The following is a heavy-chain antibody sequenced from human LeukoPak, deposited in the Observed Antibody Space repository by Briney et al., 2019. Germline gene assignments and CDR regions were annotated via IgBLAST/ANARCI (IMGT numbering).Heavy chain of an antibody. J-gene: IGHJ5*02. CDR3: ARIGIAAAIWFDP. CDR2: IYPGDSDT. CDR1: GYGFTSYW. Sequence: GESLKISCKGSGYGFTSYWIGWVRQMPGKGLEWMGIIYPGDSDTRYSPSFQGQVTISADKSISTAYLQWSSLKASDTAMYYCARIGIAAAIWFDPWGQGTLVTVSS. D-gene: IGHD6-13*01. V-gene: IGHV5-51*01.